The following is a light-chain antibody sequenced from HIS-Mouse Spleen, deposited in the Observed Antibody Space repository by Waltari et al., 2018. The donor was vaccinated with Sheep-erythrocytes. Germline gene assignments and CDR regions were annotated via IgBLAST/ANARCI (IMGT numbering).Light chain of an antibody. J-gene: IGLJ1*01. Sequence: QSALTQPRSVSGSPGQSVTTSCTGTSSVVGGYNYVSWSQQHPGKAPKLMIYDVSKRPSGVPDRFSGSKSGNTASLTISGLQAEDEADYYCCSYAGSYNHVFATGTKVTVL. CDR1: SSVVGGYNY. CDR3: CSYAGSYNHV. CDR2: DVS. V-gene: IGLV2-11*01.